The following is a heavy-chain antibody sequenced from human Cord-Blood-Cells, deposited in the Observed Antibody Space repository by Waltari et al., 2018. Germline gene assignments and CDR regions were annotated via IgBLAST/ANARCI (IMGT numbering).Heavy chain of an antibody. D-gene: IGHD3-3*01. J-gene: IGHJ3*02. CDR3: ARDLKYYDFWSGYYAFDI. Sequence: QVQLQESGPGLVKPSETLSLTCTVSGGSISSYYWSWIRQPAGKGLGWIGRIYTSGSTNYNPSLKSRVTMSVDTSKNQFSLKLSSVTAADAAVYYCARDLKYYDFWSGYYAFDIWGQGTMVTVSS. V-gene: IGHV4-4*07. CDR1: GGSISSYY. CDR2: IYTSGST.